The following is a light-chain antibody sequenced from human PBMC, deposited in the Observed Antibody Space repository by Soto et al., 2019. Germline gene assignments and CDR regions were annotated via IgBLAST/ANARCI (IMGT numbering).Light chain of an antibody. J-gene: IGKJ5*01. CDR1: QSVSSSY. CDR3: QQYGSSTPIT. V-gene: IGKV3-20*01. Sequence: EIVLTQSPGTLSLSPGERATLSFRASQSVSSSYLAWYQQKPGQAPRLLIYGASSRATGIPDRFSGSGSGTDFTLTISRLETEDFAVYYCQQYGSSTPITFGQGTRLEI. CDR2: GAS.